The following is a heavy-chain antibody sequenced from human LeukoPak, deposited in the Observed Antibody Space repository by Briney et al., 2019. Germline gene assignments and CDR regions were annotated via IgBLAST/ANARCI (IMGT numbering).Heavy chain of an antibody. CDR1: GYTFTSYG. CDR2: ISAYNGNT. CDR3: ARGRIAAAAGNNWFDP. V-gene: IGHV1-18*01. D-gene: IGHD6-13*01. Sequence: ASVKVSCKASGYTFTSYGISWVRQAPGQGLEWMGWISAYNGNTNYAQKLQGRVTMTTDTSTSTAYMELRSLRSDDTAVYYCARGRIAAAAGNNWFDPWGQGTLVTVSS. J-gene: IGHJ5*02.